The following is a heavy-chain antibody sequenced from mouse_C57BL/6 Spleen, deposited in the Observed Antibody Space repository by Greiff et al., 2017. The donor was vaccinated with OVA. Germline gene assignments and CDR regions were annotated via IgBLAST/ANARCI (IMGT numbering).Heavy chain of an antibody. CDR2: ISYDGSN. CDR1: GYSITSGYY. J-gene: IGHJ4*01. D-gene: IGHD1-1*01. CDR3: ARVGYGPATGYAMDD. Sequence: EVQLQQSGPGLVKPSQSLSLTCSVTGYSITSGYYWNWIRQFPGNKLEWMGYISYDGSNKYNPSLKNRISITRDTSKNQFFLKLNSVTTEDTATYYCARVGYGPATGYAMDDWGQGTSVTVSS. V-gene: IGHV3-6*01.